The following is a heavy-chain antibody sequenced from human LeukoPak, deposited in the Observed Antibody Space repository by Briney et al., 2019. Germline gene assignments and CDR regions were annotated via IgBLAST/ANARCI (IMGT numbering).Heavy chain of an antibody. Sequence: QSGGSLRLSCAASGFTFSSYWMSWVRQAPGKGLEWVANIKQDGSEKYYVDSVKGRFTISRDNAKNSLYLQMNSLRAEDTALYYCAKSERYYYDSSGYALKNYGMDVWGQGTTVTVSS. CDR2: IKQDGSEK. D-gene: IGHD3-22*01. J-gene: IGHJ6*02. V-gene: IGHV3-7*03. CDR1: GFTFSSYW. CDR3: AKSERYYYDSSGYALKNYGMDV.